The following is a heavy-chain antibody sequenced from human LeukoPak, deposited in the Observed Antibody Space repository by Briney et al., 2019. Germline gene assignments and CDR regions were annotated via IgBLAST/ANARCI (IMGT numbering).Heavy chain of an antibody. V-gene: IGHV3-66*01. CDR3: ARDSSGQYYGLDV. Sequence: GGSLGLSCAASGFTVSSNYMSWVRQAPVKGLEWVSVIYSGGSTYYADSVKGRFTISRDNSKNTLYLQMNNLRAEDTAVYYCARDSSGQYYGLDVWGQGTTVTVSS. D-gene: IGHD3-22*01. CDR2: IYSGGST. CDR1: GFTVSSNY. J-gene: IGHJ6*02.